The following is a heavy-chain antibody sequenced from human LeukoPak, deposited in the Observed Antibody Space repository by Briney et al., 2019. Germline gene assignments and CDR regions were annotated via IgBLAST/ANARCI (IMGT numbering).Heavy chain of an antibody. CDR3: AKGYYYDSSGYYCPFDY. D-gene: IGHD3-22*01. J-gene: IGHJ4*02. V-gene: IGHV3-23*01. CDR1: GFTFSSYA. CDR2: ISGSGGST. Sequence: GGSLRLSCAASGFTFSSYAMSWVRQAPGKGLEWVSAISGSGGSTYYAGSVKGRFTISRDNSKNTLYLQMNSLRAEDTAVYYCAKGYYYDSSGYYCPFDYWGQGTLVTVSS.